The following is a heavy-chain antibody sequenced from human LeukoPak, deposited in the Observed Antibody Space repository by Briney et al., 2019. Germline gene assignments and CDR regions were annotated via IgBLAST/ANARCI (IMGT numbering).Heavy chain of an antibody. D-gene: IGHD1-26*01. CDR1: GFSFSGYW. CDR2: ISPTGSTT. V-gene: IGHV3-74*01. Sequence: GGSLRLSCTASGFSFSGYWMHWARQLPGKGLVWVSRISPTGSTTSYADSVKGRFTVSRDNAKNTLYLQMDSLRAEDTAVYYCARDANRVGATGASDIWGQGTMVTVSS. J-gene: IGHJ3*02. CDR3: ARDANRVGATGASDI.